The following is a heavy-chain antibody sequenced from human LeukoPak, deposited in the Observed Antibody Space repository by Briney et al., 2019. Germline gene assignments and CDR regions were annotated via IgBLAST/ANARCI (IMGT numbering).Heavy chain of an antibody. V-gene: IGHV4-34*01. CDR3: TRMTTGHDY. Sequence: SETLSLTCAVSGVSFDDYYWAWVRQTPGKGLEWIGEINHSGYTNDSPSLKSRITLSIDTSRKQFSLNLRSVTVADAGTYYCTRMTTGHDYWGQGTLVTVSS. D-gene: IGHD4-17*01. CDR1: GVSFDDYY. CDR2: INHSGYT. J-gene: IGHJ4*02.